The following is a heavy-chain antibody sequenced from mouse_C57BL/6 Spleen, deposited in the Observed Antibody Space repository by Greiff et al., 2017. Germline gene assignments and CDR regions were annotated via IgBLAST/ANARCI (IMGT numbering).Heavy chain of an antibody. J-gene: IGHJ2*01. CDR1: GFTFSSYT. CDR3: ARHVGSPYYFDY. CDR2: ISGGGGNT. Sequence: EVKLVESGGGLVKPGGSLKLSCAASGFTFSSYTMSWVRQTPEKRLEWVATISGGGGNTYYPDSVKGRFTISRDNAKNTLYLQMSSLRSEDTALYYCARHVGSPYYFDYWGQGTTLTVSS. D-gene: IGHD1-1*01. V-gene: IGHV5-9*01.